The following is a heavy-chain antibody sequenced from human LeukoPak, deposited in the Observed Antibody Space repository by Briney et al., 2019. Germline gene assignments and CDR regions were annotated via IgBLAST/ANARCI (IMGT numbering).Heavy chain of an antibody. V-gene: IGHV1-46*01. CDR1: GYTFTSYY. Sequence: GASVKVSCKAPGYTFTSYYMHWVRQAPGQGLEWMGIINPNYGSTSYAQKFQGRVTMTRDMSTTTVYMELSGLRSEDTAVYFCARDGNRLRYCSGDTCSYDGFDIWGQGTRVTVSS. CDR3: ARDGNRLRYCSGDTCSYDGFDI. J-gene: IGHJ3*02. D-gene: IGHD2-15*01. CDR2: INPNYGST.